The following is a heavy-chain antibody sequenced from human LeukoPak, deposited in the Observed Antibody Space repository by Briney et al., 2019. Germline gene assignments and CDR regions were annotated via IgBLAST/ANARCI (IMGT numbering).Heavy chain of an antibody. Sequence: GGSLRLSCAASGFTLSIYGMHWVRQAPGKGLQWVACIENDASEKKYVDSVKGRFTISRDNSKNTLYLQMNSLTAEDTAVYYCAKKGHCRSTTCFNTNAFYIWGQGTLVTVSS. V-gene: IGHV3-30*02. D-gene: IGHD2-2*01. J-gene: IGHJ3*02. CDR1: GFTLSIYG. CDR3: AKKGHCRSTTCFNTNAFYI. CDR2: IENDASEK.